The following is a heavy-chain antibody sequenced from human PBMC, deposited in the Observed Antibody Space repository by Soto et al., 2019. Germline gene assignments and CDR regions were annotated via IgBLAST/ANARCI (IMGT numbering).Heavy chain of an antibody. Sequence: GGSLRLSCAASGFTISSYWMSWVRQAPGKGLEWVANIKQDGSEKYYVDSVKGRFTISRDNAKNSLYLQMNSLRAEDTAVYYCARVRGYCSSTSCYDTETHAFDIWGQGTMVTVS. CDR1: GFTISSYW. D-gene: IGHD2-2*01. J-gene: IGHJ3*02. V-gene: IGHV3-7*01. CDR3: ARVRGYCSSTSCYDTETHAFDI. CDR2: IKQDGSEK.